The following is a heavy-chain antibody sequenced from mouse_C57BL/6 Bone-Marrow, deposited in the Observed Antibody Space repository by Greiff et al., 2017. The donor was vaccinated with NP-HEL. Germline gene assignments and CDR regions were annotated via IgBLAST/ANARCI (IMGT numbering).Heavy chain of an antibody. D-gene: IGHD2-5*01. Sequence: QVQLKQSGAELVKPGASVKLSCKASGYTFTSYWMQWVKQRPGQGLEWIGEIDPSDSYTNYNQKFKGKATLTVDTSSSTAYMQLSSLTSEDSAVYYCASSNYDYWGQGTTLTVSS. CDR2: IDPSDSYT. CDR3: ASSNYDY. CDR1: GYTFTSYW. J-gene: IGHJ2*01. V-gene: IGHV1-50*01.